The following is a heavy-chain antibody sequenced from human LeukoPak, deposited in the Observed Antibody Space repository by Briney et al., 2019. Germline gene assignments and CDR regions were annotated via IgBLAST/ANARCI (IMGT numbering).Heavy chain of an antibody. V-gene: IGHV3-30*04. Sequence: GGSLRLSCAASGFIFSSYAMHWVRQAPGKGLEWVAVISYDGSNKYYADSVKGRFTMSRDNSKKMLYLQMSSLRPEDTAVYYCARDLGGSGWSLGAYWGQGTLVTVSS. CDR1: GFIFSSYA. D-gene: IGHD6-19*01. CDR3: ARDLGGSGWSLGAY. CDR2: ISYDGSNK. J-gene: IGHJ4*02.